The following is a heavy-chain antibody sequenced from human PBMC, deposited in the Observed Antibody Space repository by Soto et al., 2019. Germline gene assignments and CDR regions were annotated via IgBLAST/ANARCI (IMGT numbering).Heavy chain of an antibody. Sequence: GESLNISCKASDTTHWIGWVRQKPGKGLEWMGIIYPGDSDTKYSPSFQGQVTISVDKSISTAYLHWSSLKASDTATYYCARIVNYYFGMDVWGLGTTVTVSS. CDR1: DTTHW. J-gene: IGHJ6*02. D-gene: IGHD2-15*01. V-gene: IGHV5-51*01. CDR2: IYPGDSDT. CDR3: ARIVNYYFGMDV.